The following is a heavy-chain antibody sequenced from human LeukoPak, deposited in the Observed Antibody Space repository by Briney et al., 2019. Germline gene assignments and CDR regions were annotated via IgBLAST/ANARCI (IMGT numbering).Heavy chain of an antibody. CDR3: ARDAHRTGTSFDY. CDR2: ISSSDGTI. V-gene: IGHV3-48*01. D-gene: IGHD3/OR15-3a*01. CDR1: GFSFSSYS. Sequence: GGSLRLSCAASGFSFSSYSMNWVRQAPGKGLEWVSYISSSDGTIYYADSVKGRFTISRDNAKNSLYLQMNSLGAEDTAVYYCARDAHRTGTSFDYWGQGTLVTVSS. J-gene: IGHJ4*02.